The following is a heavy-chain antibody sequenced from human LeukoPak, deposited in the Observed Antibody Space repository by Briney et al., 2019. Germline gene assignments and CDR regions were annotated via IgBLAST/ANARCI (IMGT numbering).Heavy chain of an antibody. CDR2: ISYDGSKK. CDR3: AKAYYYDSSGYHYSPKDDAFDI. V-gene: IGHV3-30*18. D-gene: IGHD3-22*01. Sequence: PGGSLRLSCAASGFTFSSYGMHWVRQAPGKGLEWVAVISYDGSKKHYADSVKGRFTISRDNAKNSLYLQMNSLRAEDTAVYYCAKAYYYDSSGYHYSPKDDAFDIWGQGTMVTVSS. J-gene: IGHJ3*02. CDR1: GFTFSSYG.